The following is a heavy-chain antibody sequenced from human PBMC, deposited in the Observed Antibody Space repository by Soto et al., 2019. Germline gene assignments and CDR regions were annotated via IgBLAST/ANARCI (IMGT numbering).Heavy chain of an antibody. V-gene: IGHV4-39*01. CDR1: GGSVTNSSYY. Sequence: SDSPSLSCTVSGGSVTNSSYYWGWIRQSPGKGLEWIGSVYYRGRSYSKSSVKSRVTISVDTSKNRFSLSLNSVTASDTAVYFCVSQRTTVPTQAYFDYWGPGALVTVSS. D-gene: IGHD4-17*01. CDR3: VSQRTTVPTQAYFDY. J-gene: IGHJ4*02. CDR2: VYYRGRS.